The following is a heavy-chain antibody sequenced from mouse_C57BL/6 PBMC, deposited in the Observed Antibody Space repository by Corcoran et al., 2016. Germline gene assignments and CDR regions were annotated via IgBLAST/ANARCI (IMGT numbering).Heavy chain of an antibody. CDR1: GYTFTSYW. J-gene: IGHJ4*01. CDR2: INPSNGGT. Sequence: QVQLQQPGTELVKPGASVKLSCKASGYTFTSYWMHWVKQRAGQGLEWIGNINPSNGGTNYIEKFKSKATRTVEKSSSPAYMQLSSRTSEDSAVYYCARSENYYGSSARDYGGQGTSVTVSS. V-gene: IGHV1-53*01. CDR3: ARSENYYGSSARDY. D-gene: IGHD1-1*01.